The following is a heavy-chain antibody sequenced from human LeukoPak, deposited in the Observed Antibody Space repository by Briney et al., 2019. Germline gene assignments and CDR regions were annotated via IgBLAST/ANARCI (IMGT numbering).Heavy chain of an antibody. CDR3: ARGRPHGNDY. J-gene: IGHJ4*02. CDR1: GFTFNSYA. CDR2: ISYDGSNK. V-gene: IGHV3-30*04. Sequence: PGGSLRLSCAASGFTFNSYAIHWVRQAPGKGLEWVAVISYDGSNKYYADSVKGRFTISRDNSKNTLYLQLNSLRPEDTAVYYCARGRPHGNDYWGQGTLVTVSS. D-gene: IGHD4-23*01.